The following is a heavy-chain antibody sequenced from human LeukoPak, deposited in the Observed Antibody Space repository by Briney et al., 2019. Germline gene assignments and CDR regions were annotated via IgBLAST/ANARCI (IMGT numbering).Heavy chain of an antibody. CDR1: GGSISSYY. CDR3: ARLSHYGGNSNWLDP. J-gene: IGHJ5*02. Sequence: SETLSLTCTVSGGSISSYYWSWIRQPAGKGLEWIGRIYTSGSTNYNPSLKSRVTMSVDTSKNQFSLKLSSVTAADTAVYYCARLSHYGGNSNWLDPWGQGTLVTVSS. D-gene: IGHD4-23*01. CDR2: IYTSGST. V-gene: IGHV4-4*07.